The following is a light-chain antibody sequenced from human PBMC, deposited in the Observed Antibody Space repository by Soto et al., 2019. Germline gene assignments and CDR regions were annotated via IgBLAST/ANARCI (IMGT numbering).Light chain of an antibody. Sequence: QSALTQPASVSGSPGQSITISCTGTSSDVGGYKYVSWYQQHPGKAPKLMIYEVSHRPSGVSNRFSGSKSGNTASLTISGLHAEDEADYYCSSYTTSSPCVFGTGTKVTVL. J-gene: IGLJ1*01. CDR3: SSYTTSSPCV. CDR1: SSDVGGYKY. CDR2: EVS. V-gene: IGLV2-14*01.